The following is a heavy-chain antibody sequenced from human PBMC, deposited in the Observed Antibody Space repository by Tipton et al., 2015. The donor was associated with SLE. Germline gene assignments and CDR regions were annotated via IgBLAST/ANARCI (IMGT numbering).Heavy chain of an antibody. CDR1: GGSFSGYY. CDR3: ARKRNGMGI. D-gene: IGHD5-24*01. J-gene: IGHJ3*02. CDR2: INHSGST. Sequence: TLSLTCAVYGGSFSGYYWSWIRQPPGKGLEWIGEINHSGSTNYNPSLKSRVTISVDTSKNQFSLKLSSVTAADTAAYYCARKRNGMGIWGQGTMVTVSS. V-gene: IGHV4-34*01.